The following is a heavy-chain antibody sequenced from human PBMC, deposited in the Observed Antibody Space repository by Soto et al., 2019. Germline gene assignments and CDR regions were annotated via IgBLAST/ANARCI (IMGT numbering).Heavy chain of an antibody. V-gene: IGHV3-30-3*01. Sequence: QSGGSLRLSCAASGFTFSSYAMHWVRQAPGKGLEWVAVISYDGSNKYYADSVKGRFTISRDNSKNTLYLQMNSLRAEDTAVYYCARTHRTGFLEWFSPPHFDYWGQGTLVTVSS. J-gene: IGHJ4*02. CDR1: GFTFSSYA. D-gene: IGHD3-3*01. CDR2: ISYDGSNK. CDR3: ARTHRTGFLEWFSPPHFDY.